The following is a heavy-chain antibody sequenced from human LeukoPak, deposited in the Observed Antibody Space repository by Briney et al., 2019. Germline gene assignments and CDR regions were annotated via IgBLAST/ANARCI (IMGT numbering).Heavy chain of an antibody. CDR1: GGSISSYY. CDR3: ARGPRGTPVDY. J-gene: IGHJ4*02. D-gene: IGHD3-16*01. V-gene: IGHV4-59*01. CDR2: IYYSGST. Sequence: SETLSLTCTVSGGSISSYYWSWIRQPPGKGLEWIGYIYYSGSTNYNPSFKRRVTISVDTSQNQFSLKLSSVTPADTAVYYCARGPRGTPVDYWGQGTLVTVSS.